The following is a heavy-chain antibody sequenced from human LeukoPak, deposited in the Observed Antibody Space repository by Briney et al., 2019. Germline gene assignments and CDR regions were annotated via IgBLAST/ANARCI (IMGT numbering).Heavy chain of an antibody. J-gene: IGHJ4*02. V-gene: IGHV3-23*01. D-gene: IGHD6-13*01. CDR3: AKLPGIAAAGTGDYFDY. CDR2: ISGSGGST. Sequence: PGGSLTLSCGAAGFTVSSYAMSWVRLAQGEGLEWASAISGSGGSTYHADSVKGRFTISRDNSKNTLYLQMNSLRAEDTAVYYCAKLPGIAAAGTGDYFDYWGQGTLVTVSS. CDR1: GFTVSSYA.